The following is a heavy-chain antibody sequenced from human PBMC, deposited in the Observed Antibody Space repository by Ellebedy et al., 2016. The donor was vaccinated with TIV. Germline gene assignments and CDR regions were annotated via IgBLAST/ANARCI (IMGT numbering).Heavy chain of an antibody. Sequence: GSLRLSXTVSGGSISSSSYYWGWIRQPPGKGLEWIGEINHSGSTNYNPSLKSRVTISVDTSKNQFSLKLSSVTAADTAVYYCAKSGGYSYGLYYYYGMDVWGQGTTVTVSS. J-gene: IGHJ6*02. CDR2: INHSGST. CDR1: GGSISSSSYY. V-gene: IGHV4-39*07. D-gene: IGHD5-18*01. CDR3: AKSGGYSYGLYYYYGMDV.